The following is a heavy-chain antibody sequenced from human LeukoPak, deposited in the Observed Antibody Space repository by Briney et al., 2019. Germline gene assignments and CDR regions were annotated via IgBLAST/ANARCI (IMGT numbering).Heavy chain of an antibody. CDR2: IYYSGST. D-gene: IGHD2-2*01. CDR1: GGSISSSSHY. CDR3: ARERDNQLLSDY. Sequence: KPSETLSLTCTVSGGSISSSSHYWGWIRQPPGKGLEWIGIIYYSGSTFYNPSLKSRVTISIDTSKNQFSLKLTSVTAADTAMYYCARERDNQLLSDYWGQGTLVTVSS. V-gene: IGHV4-39*07. J-gene: IGHJ4*02.